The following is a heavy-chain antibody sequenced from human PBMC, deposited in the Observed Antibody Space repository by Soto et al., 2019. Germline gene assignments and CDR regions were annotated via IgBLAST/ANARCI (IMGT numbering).Heavy chain of an antibody. Sequence: QVQLVQSGAEVKKPGSSVKVSCKASGGTFSTYVISWVRQAPGQGLEWMGGIIPVFATTNYAQKFQGRVKITADESTRTVYIDLNSLRSEDTAVYYCARGRIAGAATDFYYYGMDVWGQGTSVTVSS. J-gene: IGHJ6*02. V-gene: IGHV1-69*12. D-gene: IGHD1-26*01. CDR1: GGTFSTYV. CDR3: ARGRIAGAATDFYYYGMDV. CDR2: IIPVFATT.